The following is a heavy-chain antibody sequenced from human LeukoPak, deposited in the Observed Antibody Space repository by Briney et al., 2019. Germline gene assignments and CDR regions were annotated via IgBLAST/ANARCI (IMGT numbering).Heavy chain of an antibody. V-gene: IGHV4-39*07. CDR2: IYHSGST. D-gene: IGHD3-22*01. CDR1: GGSISSSTYF. Sequence: SETLSLTCTVSGGSISSSTYFWGWIRQPPGKGLEWIGNIYHSGSTYYNPSLKSRVTISVDTSKNQFSLKLSSVTAADTAVYYCTRPYYYDSSGSPDYWGQGTLVTVSS. CDR3: TRPYYYDSSGSPDY. J-gene: IGHJ4*02.